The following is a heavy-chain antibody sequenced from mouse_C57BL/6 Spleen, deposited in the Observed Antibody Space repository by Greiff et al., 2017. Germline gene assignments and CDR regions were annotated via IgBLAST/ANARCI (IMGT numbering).Heavy chain of an antibody. J-gene: IGHJ2*01. CDR1: DYTFTSYW. CDR2: IHPNSGST. Sequence: QVQPQQPGAELVKPGASVKLSCKASDYTFTSYWMHWVKQRPGQGLEWIGMIHPNSGSTNYNEKFKSKATLTVDKSSSTAYMQLSSLTSEDSAVYYCARPSYYGSSFFDYWGQGTTLTVSS. CDR3: ARPSYYGSSFFDY. V-gene: IGHV1-64*01. D-gene: IGHD1-1*01.